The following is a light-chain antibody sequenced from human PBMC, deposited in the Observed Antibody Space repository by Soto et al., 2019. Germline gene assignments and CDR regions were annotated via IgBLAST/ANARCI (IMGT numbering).Light chain of an antibody. CDR1: QNLVMKS. Sequence: EIVLTQSPGTLSLSPGERATLSCRASQNLVMKSLTWYQQKPGQAPRVLFYYASKRATGIPDRFSASGSGTDFTLTISRLEPEDFAVYYCQQFGSSPRTFGQGTKVEIK. V-gene: IGKV3-20*01. J-gene: IGKJ1*01. CDR2: YAS. CDR3: QQFGSSPRT.